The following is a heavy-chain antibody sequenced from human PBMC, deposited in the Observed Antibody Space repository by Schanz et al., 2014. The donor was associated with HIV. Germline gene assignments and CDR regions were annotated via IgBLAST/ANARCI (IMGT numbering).Heavy chain of an antibody. CDR3: ARDSGPGSY. CDR2: ISYDGSNK. D-gene: IGHD3-10*01. CDR1: GLTISNFA. V-gene: IGHV3-30*03. Sequence: AQLLESGGGLVQPGGSLRLSCVVSGLTISNFAMTWVRQAPGKGLEWVAGISYDGSNKYYADSVKGRFTISRDSFNNTLYLHMSSLRAEDTAVYYCARDSGPGSYWGQGTLVTVSS. J-gene: IGHJ4*02.